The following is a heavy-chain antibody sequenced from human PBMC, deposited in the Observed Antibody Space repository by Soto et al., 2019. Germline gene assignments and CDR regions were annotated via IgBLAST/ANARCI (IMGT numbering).Heavy chain of an antibody. D-gene: IGHD3-9*01. CDR2: IYHSGST. CDR1: GGSISSGGYS. V-gene: IGHV4-30-2*01. J-gene: IGHJ4*02. Sequence: PSETLSLTCAVSGGSISSGGYSWSWIRQPPGKGLEWIGYIYHSGSTYYNPSLKSRVTISVDTSKNQFSLKLSSVTAADTAVYYCARHSRYFARTYDYWGQGTLVTVSS. CDR3: ARHSRYFARTYDY.